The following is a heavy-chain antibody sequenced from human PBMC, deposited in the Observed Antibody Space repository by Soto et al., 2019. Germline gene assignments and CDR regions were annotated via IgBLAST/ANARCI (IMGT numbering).Heavy chain of an antibody. V-gene: IGHV4-34*01. Sequence: PWVTLSLTCDDYGGSSGGYYWSWIRQPPGKGLEWIGGVNPSGSTNFNPSRKTRGTISMDASENHLALKLSSVTAADTAVYYCARGHTVTGMNVFDVWDQGTMVTVSS. CDR1: GGSSGGYY. J-gene: IGHJ3*01. D-gene: IGHD1-1*01. CDR2: VNPSGST. CDR3: ARGHTVTGMNVFDV.